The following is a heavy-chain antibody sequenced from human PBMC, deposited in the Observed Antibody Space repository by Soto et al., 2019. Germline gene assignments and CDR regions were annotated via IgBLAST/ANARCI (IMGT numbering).Heavy chain of an antibody. CDR1: GGSFSGYY. D-gene: IGHD6-25*01. CDR2: INHSGST. V-gene: IGHV4-34*01. J-gene: IGHJ6*02. CDR3: ARLADYYYYGMDV. Sequence: SGTLSLTCAVYGGSFSGYYWSWIRQPPGKGLEWIGEINHSGSTNYNPSLKSRVTISVDTSKNQFSLKLSSVTAADTAVYYCARLADYYYYGMDVWGQGTTVTVSS.